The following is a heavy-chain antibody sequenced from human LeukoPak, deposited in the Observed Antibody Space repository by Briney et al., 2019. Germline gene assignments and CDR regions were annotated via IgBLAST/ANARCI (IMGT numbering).Heavy chain of an antibody. CDR1: GYTFTGYY. Sequence: ASVKVSCKASGYTFTGYYMHWVRQAPGQGLEWMGRINPNSGGTNYAQKFQGRVTMTRDTSTSTVYMELSSLRSEDTAVYYCARGSGSYQDYYGMDVWGQGTTVTVSS. V-gene: IGHV1-2*06. D-gene: IGHD1-26*01. CDR2: INPNSGGT. CDR3: ARGSGSYQDYYGMDV. J-gene: IGHJ6*02.